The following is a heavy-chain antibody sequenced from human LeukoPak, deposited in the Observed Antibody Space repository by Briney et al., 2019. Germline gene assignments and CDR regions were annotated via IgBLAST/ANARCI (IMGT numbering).Heavy chain of an antibody. J-gene: IGHJ4*02. D-gene: IGHD1-26*01. CDR1: GFTVSSKY. CDR2: IHSGGST. V-gene: IGHV3-53*01. CDR3: ARVGSTLPFDY. Sequence: PGGSLRLSCAASGFTVSSKYMSWVRQAPGKGLEWVSVIHSGGSTHYADSVKGRFTISRDNPKNTLYLQMNSLRADDTAVYYCARVGSTLPFDYWGQGTLVTVSS.